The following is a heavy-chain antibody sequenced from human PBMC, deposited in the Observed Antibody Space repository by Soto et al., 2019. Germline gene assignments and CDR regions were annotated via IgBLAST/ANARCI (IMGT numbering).Heavy chain of an antibody. CDR2: IRGGGSGT. CDR3: AKAWFNGDYVGSYYYGMDV. D-gene: IGHD4-17*01. J-gene: IGHJ6*02. Sequence: EVQLLESGGNLVQPGGSLRRSCAASGFTFSNYDMTWVRKAPGKGLEWVSTIRGGGSGTYYADSVKCRLTISRDISKNTLYLQMNSLRAEDTAMYYCAKAWFNGDYVGSYYYGMDVWGQGATVTVSS. CDR1: GFTFSNYD. V-gene: IGHV3-23*01.